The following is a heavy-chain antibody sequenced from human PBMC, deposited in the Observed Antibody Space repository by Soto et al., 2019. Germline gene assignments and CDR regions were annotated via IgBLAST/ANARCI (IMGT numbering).Heavy chain of an antibody. CDR2: IYVTGAV. V-gene: IGHV4-31*03. J-gene: IGHJ5*02. CDR1: GAALNSGNYY. CDR3: ARLRIATNNYKWFDP. Sequence: KASETLSLTCSVSGAALNSGNYYWSWIRQVPGKGLEWIGHIYVTGAVDYNPSLRDRITISQDTSERQLSLNLRLVTAADTAVYYCARLRIATNNYKWFDPWGQGTLVTVSS. D-gene: IGHD2-21*01.